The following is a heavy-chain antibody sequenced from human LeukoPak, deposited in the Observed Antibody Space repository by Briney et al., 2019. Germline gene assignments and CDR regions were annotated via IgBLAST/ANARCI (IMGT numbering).Heavy chain of an antibody. CDR2: IIPILGIA. CDR3: ASGPVEMATIQGWFDP. V-gene: IGHV1-69*04. Sequence: ASVKVSCKASGGTFSSYAISWVRQAPRQGLEWMGRIIPILGIANYAQKFQGRVTITADKSTSTAYMELSSLRSEDTAVYYCASGPVEMATIQGWFDPWGQGTLVTVSS. J-gene: IGHJ5*02. D-gene: IGHD5-24*01. CDR1: GGTFSSYA.